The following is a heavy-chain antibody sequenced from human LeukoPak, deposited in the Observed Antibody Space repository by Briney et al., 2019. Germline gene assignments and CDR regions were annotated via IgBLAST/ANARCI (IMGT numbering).Heavy chain of an antibody. J-gene: IGHJ4*02. CDR3: WRDPPYDASI. CDR1: GFMLNTYT. V-gene: IGHV3-21*01. D-gene: IGHD3-16*01. CDR2: ITGTQSYI. Sequence: GGSLSLSCTASGFMLNTYTIQWVRQAPGKGLEWVSSITGTQSYIHYADSVKGRFTISRDNANNSLHLQLNRLRAEDTAVYYCWRDPPYDASIWGPGTLVTVSS.